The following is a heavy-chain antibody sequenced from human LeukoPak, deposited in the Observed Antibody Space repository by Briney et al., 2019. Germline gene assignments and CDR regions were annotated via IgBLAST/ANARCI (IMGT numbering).Heavy chain of an antibody. CDR1: GYSFTSYW. CDR3: ARRSRGGGDCYSPGPYYYYGMDV. CDR2: IYPGDSDT. Sequence: GESLKISCKGSGYSFTSYWIGWVRQMPGKGLEWMGIIYPGDSDTRYSPSFQGQVTISADKSISTAYLQWSSLKASDTAMYYCARRSRGGGDCYSPGPYYYYGMDVWGQGTTVTVSS. V-gene: IGHV5-51*01. J-gene: IGHJ6*02. D-gene: IGHD2-21*02.